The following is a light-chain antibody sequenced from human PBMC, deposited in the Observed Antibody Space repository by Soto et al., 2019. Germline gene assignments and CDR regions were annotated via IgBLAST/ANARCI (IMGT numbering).Light chain of an antibody. V-gene: IGLV2-14*02. CDR3: AAWDDSLRGLV. Sequence: QSALTQPASVSGSPGQSITISCAGSGGDVGNYDLLSWYQQIPGKAPKLIIFEVNRRPSGVSDRFSGSKSGTSASLAISGLRSEDEADYYCAAWDDSLRGLVFGGGTKVTVL. J-gene: IGLJ2*01. CDR1: GGDVGNYDL. CDR2: EVN.